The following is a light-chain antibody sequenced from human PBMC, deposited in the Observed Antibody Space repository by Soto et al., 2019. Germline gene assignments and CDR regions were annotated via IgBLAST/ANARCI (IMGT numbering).Light chain of an antibody. V-gene: IGKV3-20*01. CDR3: QQYGSSPTWT. J-gene: IGKJ1*01. CDR1: QSVSSNY. Sequence: EIVLTQSPDTLSLSPGETATLSCRASQSVSSNYLAWYQQKPGQAPRLLIYGASTRATGIPDRFSGSGSGTDFTLTISRLEPEDSAVYYCQQYGSSPTWTFGQGTKVDI. CDR2: GAS.